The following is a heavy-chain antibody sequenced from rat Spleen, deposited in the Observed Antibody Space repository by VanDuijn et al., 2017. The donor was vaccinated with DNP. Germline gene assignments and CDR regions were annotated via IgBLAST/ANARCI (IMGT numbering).Heavy chain of an antibody. Sequence: EVQVVETGGGLVQPGRSLKLSCVASGFTFSNYDMAWVRQAPTKGLEWVASISTSGGSTYYRDSVKGRFTISRDNAKNTLYLQMDSLRSEDTATYYCTTDFERGYWGQGVMVTVSS. CDR2: ISTSGGST. V-gene: IGHV5-27*01. J-gene: IGHJ2*01. D-gene: IGHD1-11*01. CDR1: GFTFSNYD. CDR3: TTDFERGY.